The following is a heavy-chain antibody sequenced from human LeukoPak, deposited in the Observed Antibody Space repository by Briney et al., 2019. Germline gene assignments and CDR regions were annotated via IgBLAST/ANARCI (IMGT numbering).Heavy chain of an antibody. D-gene: IGHD5-24*01. Sequence: GGSLRLSCAASGFTFSSYGMHWVRQAPGKGLEWVAFIRYDGSNKYYADSVKGRFTISRDNSKNTLYLQMNSLRAEDTAVYYCAKGLATIRISDYWGQGTLVTVSS. CDR1: GFTFSSYG. CDR3: AKGLATIRISDY. J-gene: IGHJ4*02. CDR2: IRYDGSNK. V-gene: IGHV3-30*02.